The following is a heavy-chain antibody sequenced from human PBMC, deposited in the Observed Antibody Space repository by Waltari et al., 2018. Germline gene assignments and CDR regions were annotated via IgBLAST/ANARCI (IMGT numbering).Heavy chain of an antibody. D-gene: IGHD3-9*01. Sequence: QVQLQESGPGLVKPSETLSLTCAVSGYSISSGYYWGWIRQPPGKGLEWIGSIYHSGSTYYNPSLKSRVTISVDTSKNQFSLKLSSVTAADTAVYYCASRIPYYDILTGSRDAFDIWGQGTMVTVSS. V-gene: IGHV4-38-2*01. CDR1: GYSISSGYY. J-gene: IGHJ3*02. CDR3: ASRIPYYDILTGSRDAFDI. CDR2: IYHSGST.